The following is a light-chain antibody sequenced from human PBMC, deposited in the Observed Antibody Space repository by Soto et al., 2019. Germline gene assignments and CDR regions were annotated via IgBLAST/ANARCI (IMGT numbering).Light chain of an antibody. CDR1: SSDVGAFNF. Sequence: QSALTQPASVSGSPGQSITISCSGTSSDVGAFNFVSWYQHYPGKAPKVMIYEVTNRPSGVSNRFSGSKSGNTAALTISGLQAEDEADYYCASFTSRHTWVFGGGTKVTVL. V-gene: IGLV2-14*01. CDR3: ASFTSRHTWV. CDR2: EVT. J-gene: IGLJ3*02.